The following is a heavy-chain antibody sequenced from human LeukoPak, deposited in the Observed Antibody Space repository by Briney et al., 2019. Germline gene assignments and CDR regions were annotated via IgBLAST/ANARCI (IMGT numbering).Heavy chain of an antibody. V-gene: IGHV3-13*01. CDR3: ARGRLTFGGVIASFDY. CDR2: IGTAGDT. J-gene: IGHJ4*02. D-gene: IGHD3-16*02. Sequence: GGSLRLSCAASGFTFSSYDMPWVRQATGKGLEWVSAIGTAGDTYYPGSVKGRFTISRENAKNSLYLQMNSLRAGDTAVYYCARGRLTFGGVIASFDYWGQGTLVTVSS. CDR1: GFTFSSYD.